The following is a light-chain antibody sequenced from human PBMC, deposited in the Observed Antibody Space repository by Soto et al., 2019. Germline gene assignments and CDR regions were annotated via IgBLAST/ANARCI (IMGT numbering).Light chain of an antibody. CDR2: NTN. J-gene: IGLJ3*02. CDR3: VLYMGSGIWV. Sequence: QAVVTQEPSFSVSPGTTVTLTCGLTSASVSSSYFPSWYQQTPGQAPRTLVYNTNTRSSGVPDRFSASILGNKAALTITGAQADDESDYYCVLYMGSGIWVFGGGTKLTVL. CDR1: SASVSSSYF. V-gene: IGLV8-61*01.